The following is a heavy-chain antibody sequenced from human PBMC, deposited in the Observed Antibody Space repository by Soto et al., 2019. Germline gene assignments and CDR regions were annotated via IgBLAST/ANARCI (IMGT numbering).Heavy chain of an antibody. CDR2: IYYSGST. D-gene: IGHD3-9*01. V-gene: IGHV4-31*03. CDR1: GGSINSGGYY. CDR3: ARDLTSYGMDV. J-gene: IGHJ6*02. Sequence: QVQLQESGPGLVKPSQTLYLTCTVSGGSINSGGYYWSWIRQHPGKGLEWIGYIYYSGSTYYNPSLKSRVTISVDTSKNQFSLKLSSVTAADTAVYYCARDLTSYGMDVWGQGTTVTVSS.